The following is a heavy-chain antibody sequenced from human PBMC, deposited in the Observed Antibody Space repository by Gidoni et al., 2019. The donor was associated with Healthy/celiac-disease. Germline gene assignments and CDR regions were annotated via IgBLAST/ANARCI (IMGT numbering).Heavy chain of an antibody. CDR2: INPNSGGT. CDR3: AKVDSGYDYLRLDY. V-gene: IGHV1-2*06. CDR1: TGYY. Sequence: TGYYMHWVRQAPGQGLEWMGRINPNSGGTNYAQKFQGRVTMTRDTSISTAYMELSRLRSDDTAVYYCAKVDSGYDYLRLDYWGQGTLVTVSS. D-gene: IGHD5-12*01. J-gene: IGHJ4*02.